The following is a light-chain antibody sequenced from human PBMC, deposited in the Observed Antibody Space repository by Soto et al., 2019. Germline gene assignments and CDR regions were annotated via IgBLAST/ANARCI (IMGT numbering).Light chain of an antibody. CDR2: ETS. CDR3: QQYGSSPGT. V-gene: IGKV3-20*01. CDR1: QSVRDSH. Sequence: EIVLTQSPGTLSLSPGERATLSCRASQSVRDSHLAWYQQKPGQAPSLLIYETSSRATVIPDRFRGSGSGTEFALTITRVEPEDVAMYFCQQYGSSPGTFGQGTKVEI. J-gene: IGKJ1*01.